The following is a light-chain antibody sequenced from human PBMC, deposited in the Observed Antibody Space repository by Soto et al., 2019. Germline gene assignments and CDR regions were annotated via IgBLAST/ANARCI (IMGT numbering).Light chain of an antibody. CDR3: CSYAGSSTFV. CDR2: EVS. V-gene: IGLV2-23*02. CDR1: SNNVGSYNL. Sequence: QSVLTQPASVSGYPGRSITISCTGTSNNVGSYNLVSWYQQHPGKAPKLMIYEVSKRPSGVSNRFSGSKSGNTASLTISGLQAEDEADYYCCSYAGSSTFVFGTGTKVTVL. J-gene: IGLJ1*01.